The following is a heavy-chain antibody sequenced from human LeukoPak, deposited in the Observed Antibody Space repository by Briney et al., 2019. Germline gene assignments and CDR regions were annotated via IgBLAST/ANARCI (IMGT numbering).Heavy chain of an antibody. Sequence: PSETLSLTCTVSAGSISNYYWSWIRQPAGKGREWIGQIHTSGSTNYNPPLKSRVTMSIDTTEDQVSLTIRSVTAADTAFYYCARRDISSGWSFDYWGQGTLVTVSS. CDR2: IHTSGST. CDR1: AGSISNYY. CDR3: ARRDISSGWSFDY. V-gene: IGHV4-4*07. J-gene: IGHJ4*02. D-gene: IGHD6-19*01.